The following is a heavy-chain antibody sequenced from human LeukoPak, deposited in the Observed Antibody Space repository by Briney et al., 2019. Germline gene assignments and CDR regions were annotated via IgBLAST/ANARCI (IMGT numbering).Heavy chain of an antibody. D-gene: IGHD2-15*01. CDR3: ARDAYCSGGSCLPHAFDY. Sequence: SVKVSCKASRGTFRSYAISWVRQAPGQGLEWMGRIIPIFGIANYAQKFQGRVTITADKSTSTAYMELSSLRSEDTAVYYCARDAYCSGGSCLPHAFDYWGQGTLVTVSS. J-gene: IGHJ4*02. V-gene: IGHV1-69*04. CDR2: IIPIFGIA. CDR1: RGTFRSYA.